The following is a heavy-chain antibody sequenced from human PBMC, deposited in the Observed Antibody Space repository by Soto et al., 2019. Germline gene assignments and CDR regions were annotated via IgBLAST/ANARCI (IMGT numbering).Heavy chain of an antibody. CDR1: GYNFITSG. CDR2: ISTANGDR. Sequence: QVQLVQSGPEVKRPGASVKVSCKASGYNFITSGINWVRQAPGQGLEWMGWISTANGDRKYAQKFKGSVTMSSEVSTTTAYMELTNLRSDDTAVYFCARGRYFATTHRQWWYFDLWGRGTLVTVSS. V-gene: IGHV1-18*01. J-gene: IGHJ2*01. D-gene: IGHD3-10*01. CDR3: ARGRYFATTHRQWWYFDL.